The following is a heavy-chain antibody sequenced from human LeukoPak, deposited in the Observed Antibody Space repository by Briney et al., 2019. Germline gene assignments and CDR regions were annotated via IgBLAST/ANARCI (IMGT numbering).Heavy chain of an antibody. Sequence: PGGSLRHSCAASGFTFRSYAMHWVRQAPGRGLEWVSSISPTGGAIFYADSLRGRFTISRDNAKNSLYLQMNSLRAEDAALYFCASGIRERGFDYWGQGTLVTVSS. J-gene: IGHJ4*02. CDR2: ISPTGGAI. D-gene: IGHD1-1*01. CDR3: ASGIRERGFDY. V-gene: IGHV3-21*01. CDR1: GFTFRSYA.